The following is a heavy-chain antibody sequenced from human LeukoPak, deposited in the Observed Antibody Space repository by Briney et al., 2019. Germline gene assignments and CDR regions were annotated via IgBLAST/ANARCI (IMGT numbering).Heavy chain of an antibody. J-gene: IGHJ4*02. D-gene: IGHD3-10*01. CDR2: ITSGGGT. CDR1: GFTFSSYA. Sequence: GGSLRLSCAASGFTFSSYAMTWVRQAPGQGLDWVSGITSGGGTYYADSVKGRFTISRDNSKNTLYVQMNSLRAEDTAVYYCAKSVGSGSYYNNDCWGQGTLVTVSS. CDR3: AKSVGSGSYYNNDC. V-gene: IGHV3-23*01.